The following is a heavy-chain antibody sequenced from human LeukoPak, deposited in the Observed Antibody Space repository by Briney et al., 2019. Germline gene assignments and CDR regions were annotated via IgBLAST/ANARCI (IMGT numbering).Heavy chain of an antibody. J-gene: IGHJ6*03. D-gene: IGHD6-6*01. V-gene: IGHV1-69*05. CDR3: ARDEYISSGYYYYMDV. CDR2: IIPIFGTA. CDR1: GGTFSSYA. Sequence: SVKVSCKASGGTFSSYAISWVRQAPGQGLEWMGGIIPIFGTANYAQKFQGRVTITTDESTSTAYMELSSLRSEDTAVYYCARDEYISSGYYYYMDVWGKGTTVTVSS.